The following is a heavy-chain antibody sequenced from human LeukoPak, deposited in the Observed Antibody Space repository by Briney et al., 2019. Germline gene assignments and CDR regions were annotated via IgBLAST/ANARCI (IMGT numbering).Heavy chain of an antibody. CDR2: IYYSGST. D-gene: IGHD6-13*01. J-gene: IGHJ5*02. CDR3: ARVSGIAAARFDP. Sequence: PSETLSLTCTVSGGSISSYYWSWIRQPPGKGLEWIGYIYYSGSTNYNPSLKSRVTISVDTSKNQFSLKLSSVTAADTAVYYCARVSGIAAARFDPWGQGTLVTVSS. V-gene: IGHV4-59*08. CDR1: GGSISSYY.